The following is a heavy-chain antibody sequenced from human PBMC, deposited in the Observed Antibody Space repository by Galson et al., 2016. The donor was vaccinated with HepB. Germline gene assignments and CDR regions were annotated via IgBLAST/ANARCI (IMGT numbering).Heavy chain of an antibody. D-gene: IGHD3-16*02. Sequence: SLRLSCAASGFTFSTYAMNWVRQAPGKGLEWVALISYDGSNNFYADSVKGRFTISRDNSKNTLYLQMNSLRAEDTAVYYCARDDDYVWGTYRYTRTVPQYYFDYWGQGTLVTVSS. CDR2: ISYDGSNN. V-gene: IGHV3-30-3*01. J-gene: IGHJ4*02. CDR3: ARDDDYVWGTYRYTRTVPQYYFDY. CDR1: GFTFSTYA.